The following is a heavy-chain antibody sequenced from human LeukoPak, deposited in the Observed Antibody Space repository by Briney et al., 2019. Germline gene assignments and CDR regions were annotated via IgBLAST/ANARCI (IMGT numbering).Heavy chain of an antibody. J-gene: IGHJ4*02. V-gene: IGHV4-30-4*01. Sequence: SQTLSLTCTVSGGSIISADHYWSWIRQPPGKGLEWIGYIFYSGSTYYNPSLKSRLTISVDTSKNQFSLKLSSVTAADTAVYYCARDGAAGFDYWGQGTLVTVSS. CDR3: ARDGAAGFDY. CDR1: GGSIISADHY. CDR2: IFYSGST. D-gene: IGHD6-13*01.